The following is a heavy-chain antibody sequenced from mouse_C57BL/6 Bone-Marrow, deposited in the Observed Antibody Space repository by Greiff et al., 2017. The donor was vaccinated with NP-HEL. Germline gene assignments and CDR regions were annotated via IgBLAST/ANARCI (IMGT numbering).Heavy chain of an antibody. J-gene: IGHJ2*01. Sequence: QVQLKQSGAELVRPGASVKLSFKASGYTFTDYYINWVKQRPGQGLEWIARIYPGSGNTNYNDGCKGKATLTAEKSSSTAYMPLSSLTSEDSAVYFCARFDYINFRDYWVQCTTLTVSS. CDR2: IYPGSGNT. V-gene: IGHV1-76*01. CDR3: ARFDYINFRDY. CDR1: GYTFTDYY. D-gene: IGHD2-5*01.